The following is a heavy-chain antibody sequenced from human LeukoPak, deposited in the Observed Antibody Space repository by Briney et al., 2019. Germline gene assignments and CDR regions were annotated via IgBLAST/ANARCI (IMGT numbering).Heavy chain of an antibody. Sequence: SGTLSLTCDASAGSISNTNWWSWVRHPPGQGLERIGEGSLAGQTNYNPSLNGRVTMSRDESSNQLSLKLTSVTAAYTAIYYCSRESGAFCPFGYWGQGTLVIVPS. CDR3: SRESGAFCPFGY. V-gene: IGHV4-4*02. CDR2: GSLAGQT. J-gene: IGHJ4*02. CDR1: AGSISNTNW. D-gene: IGHD1-26*01.